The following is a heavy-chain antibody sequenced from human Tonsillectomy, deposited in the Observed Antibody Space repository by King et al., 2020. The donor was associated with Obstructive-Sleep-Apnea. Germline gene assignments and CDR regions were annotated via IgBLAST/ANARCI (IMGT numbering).Heavy chain of an antibody. CDR2: LYSGGST. J-gene: IGHJ4*02. D-gene: IGHD6-19*01. CDR3: ARDHIAVAGSADY. Sequence: VQLVESGGGLVQPGGSLRLSCAASGFTVSSNYMSWVRQAPGKGLEWVSVLYSGGSTYYADSVKGRVTIARDNSKNTLYLQMNSLRAEDTAVYYCARDHIAVAGSADYWGQGTLVTVSS. V-gene: IGHV3-66*01. CDR1: GFTVSSNY.